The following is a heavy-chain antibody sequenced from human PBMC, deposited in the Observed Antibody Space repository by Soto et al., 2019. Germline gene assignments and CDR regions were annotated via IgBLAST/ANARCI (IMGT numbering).Heavy chain of an antibody. Sequence: EVQLVESGGGLVQPGGSLKLSCAVSGFNFSGSAMHWVRPASGKGLEWVGRIRSKSNSYATAYAASVKGRFTITRDDSTNTGYLHMNSLKTEDTAVYYCTRGYGDYVRDYWGQGTLVTVSS. CDR1: GFNFSGSA. J-gene: IGHJ4*02. D-gene: IGHD4-17*01. V-gene: IGHV3-73*01. CDR3: TRGYGDYVRDY. CDR2: IRSKSNSYAT.